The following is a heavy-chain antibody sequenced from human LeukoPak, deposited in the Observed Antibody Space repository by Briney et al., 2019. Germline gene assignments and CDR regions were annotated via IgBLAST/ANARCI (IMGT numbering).Heavy chain of an antibody. J-gene: IGHJ4*02. Sequence: ASVKVSCKASGFTFNNYAMHWVRLALGHGLEWMGWINADSGNTESSQRFQGRLSITWDTSATTAYMELSSLTSEDTAVYYCARGGPNRSGWTLDYWGPGTLVTASS. CDR2: INADSGNT. V-gene: IGHV1-3*01. CDR3: ARGGPNRSGWTLDY. CDR1: GFTFNNYA. D-gene: IGHD6-19*01.